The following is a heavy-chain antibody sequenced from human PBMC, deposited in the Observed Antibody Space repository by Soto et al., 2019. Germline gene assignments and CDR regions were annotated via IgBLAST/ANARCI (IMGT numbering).Heavy chain of an antibody. Sequence: QLQLVQSAAEVKKPGASVRVSCKAYGYPFIKYGISWIRQAPEQGLEWMGWIKVDSGYTNYAQKVQGRVTMTEETSSDTAFMELRSLRLDDTGVYFCATSYDTGFDPWGQGTLVSVSS. CDR2: IKVDSGYT. CDR3: ATSYDTGFDP. V-gene: IGHV1-18*04. D-gene: IGHD3-9*01. J-gene: IGHJ5*02. CDR1: GYPFIKYG.